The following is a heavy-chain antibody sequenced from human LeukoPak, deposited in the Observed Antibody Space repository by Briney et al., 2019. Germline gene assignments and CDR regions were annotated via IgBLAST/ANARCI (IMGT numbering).Heavy chain of an antibody. D-gene: IGHD2-2*01. CDR1: GFTFSSYA. CDR2: ISGSGGST. CDR3: AKGSSISRPYFFDY. J-gene: IGHJ4*02. Sequence: GGSLRLSCAASGFTFSSYAMSWVRQAPGKGLEWVSAISGSGGSTYYADSVRGRFTISRDNSKNTLYLQMSSLRDEDTAVYYCAKGSSISRPYFFDYWGQGALVTVSS. V-gene: IGHV3-23*01.